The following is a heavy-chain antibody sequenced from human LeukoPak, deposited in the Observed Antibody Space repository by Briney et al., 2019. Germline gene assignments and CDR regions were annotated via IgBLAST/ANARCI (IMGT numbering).Heavy chain of an antibody. V-gene: IGHV3-23*01. CDR2: IIGSGITT. CDR1: GFTFSSYP. CDR3: AKLWTGSYPRYFDY. J-gene: IGHJ4*02. D-gene: IGHD3-10*01. Sequence: GGSLRLSCAASGFTFSSYPMSWVRQAPGKGLEWVSVIIGSGITTFYADSVKGRFTISRDNSKNTLYLQMNSPRAEDTAIYYCAKLWTGSYPRYFDYWGQGTLVTVSS.